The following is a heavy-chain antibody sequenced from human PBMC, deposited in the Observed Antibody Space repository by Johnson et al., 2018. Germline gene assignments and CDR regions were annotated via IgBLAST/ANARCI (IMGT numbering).Heavy chain of an antibody. CDR3: ARVGYDSESSGYYYDYAFDI. Sequence: VQSGGSLRLSCAASGFTFSSYAMSWVRQAPGKGLAWVSAIGTAGYTYYPGSVQGRFTLSREHAKNSLYLQMNSLTAGVTAVYHCARVGYDSESSGYYYDYAFDIWGKGTMGTVSS. J-gene: IGHJ3*02. CDR2: IGTAGYT. D-gene: IGHD3-22*01. CDR1: GFTFSSYA. V-gene: IGHV3-13*01.